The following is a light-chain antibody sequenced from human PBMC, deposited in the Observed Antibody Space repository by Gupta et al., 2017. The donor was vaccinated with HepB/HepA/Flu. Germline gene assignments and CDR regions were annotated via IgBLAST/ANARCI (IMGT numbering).Light chain of an antibody. CDR3: QHDNHCPIT. Sequence: EILLTQFPATLSVSPGERATLSCRASHSIATNLAWYQQKPGQGPMLLIYGASTRATGITDRFSGSVSGTDFTLTISGLQSEDFAVYYCQHDNHCPITFGRGTKVEIK. V-gene: IGKV3D-15*01. CDR2: GAS. CDR1: HSIATN. J-gene: IGKJ4*01.